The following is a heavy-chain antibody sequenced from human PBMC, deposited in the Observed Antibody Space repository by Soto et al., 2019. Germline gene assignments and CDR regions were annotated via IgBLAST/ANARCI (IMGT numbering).Heavy chain of an antibody. CDR3: ARQVSYSDSLRNYFDK. J-gene: IGHJ4*02. Sequence: SETLSLTCSVSSGSISSSGYYCDWIRQPPGKGLEWIGSIDRSATTYYNPSLKGRVTMSVDTSKNQFSLRLTSVSAADTAVYYCARQVSYSDSLRNYFDKWGQGTLVTVSS. V-gene: IGHV4-39*01. CDR2: IDRSATT. CDR1: SGSISSSGYY. D-gene: IGHD3-3*01.